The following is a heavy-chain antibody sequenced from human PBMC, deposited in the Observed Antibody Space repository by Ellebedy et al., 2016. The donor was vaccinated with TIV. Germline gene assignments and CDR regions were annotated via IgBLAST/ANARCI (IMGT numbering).Heavy chain of an antibody. CDR2: ISWNSGSI. J-gene: IGHJ6*02. CDR3: AKGLGYCSGGSCYSSSYYYYGMDV. CDR1: GFTFDDYA. D-gene: IGHD2-15*01. Sequence: GGSLRLSXAASGFTFDDYAMHWVRQAPGKGLEWVPGISWNSGSIGYADSVKGRFTISRDNAKNSLYLQMNSLRAEDTALYYCAKGLGYCSGGSCYSSSYYYYGMDVWGQGTTVTVSS. V-gene: IGHV3-9*01.